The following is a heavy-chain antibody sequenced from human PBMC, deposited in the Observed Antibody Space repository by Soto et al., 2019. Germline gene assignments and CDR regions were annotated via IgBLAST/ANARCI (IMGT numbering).Heavy chain of an antibody. D-gene: IGHD6-13*01. J-gene: IGHJ6*02. CDR1: GGSISSGGYY. V-gene: IGHV4-31*03. CDR2: IYYSGST. Sequence: QVQLQESGPGLVKPSQTLSLTCTVSGGSISSGGYYWSWIRQHPGKGLAWIGYIYYSGSTYYNPSLKSRVTISVDTSKNQFSLKLSSVTGADTAVYYCARDEAAAEGYVEYYYYGMDVWGQGTTVTVSS. CDR3: ARDEAAAEGYVEYYYYGMDV.